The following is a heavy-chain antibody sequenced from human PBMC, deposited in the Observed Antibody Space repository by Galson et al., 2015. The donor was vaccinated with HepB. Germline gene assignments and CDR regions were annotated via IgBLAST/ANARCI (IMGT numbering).Heavy chain of an antibody. J-gene: IGHJ6*02. CDR2: IGTAGDT. CDR1: GFTFSSYD. CDR3: ARGGPNSGSYSDQGYYYYYYGMDV. Sequence: SLRLSCAASGFTFSSYDMHWVRQATGKGLEWVSAIGTAGDTYYPGSVKGRFTISRENAKNSLYLQMNSLRAGDTAVYYCARGGPNSGSYSDQGYYYYYYGMDVWGQGTTVTVSS. D-gene: IGHD1-26*01. V-gene: IGHV3-13*01.